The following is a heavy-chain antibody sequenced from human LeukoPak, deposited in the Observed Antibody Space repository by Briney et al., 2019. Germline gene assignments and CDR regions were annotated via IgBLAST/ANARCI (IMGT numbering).Heavy chain of an antibody. CDR2: ISGSGGST. Sequence: GGSLRLSCAASGFTFSSYAMSWVRQAPGKGLEWVSAISGSGGSTYYANSVKGRFTISRDNSKNTLYLQMNSLRAEDTAVYYCAKTDSSSWYVSNWFDPWGQGTLVTVSS. J-gene: IGHJ5*02. D-gene: IGHD6-13*01. CDR1: GFTFSSYA. V-gene: IGHV3-23*01. CDR3: AKTDSSSWYVSNWFDP.